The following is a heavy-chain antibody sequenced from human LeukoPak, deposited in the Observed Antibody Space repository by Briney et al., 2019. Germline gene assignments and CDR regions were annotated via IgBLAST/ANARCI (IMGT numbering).Heavy chain of an antibody. CDR3: AREKQWLVYYYYYMDV. Sequence: PSETLSLTCAVYGGSFSGYYWSWIRQPPGKGLEWIGEINHSGSTNYNPSLKSRVTISVDTSKNQFSLKLSSVTAADTAVYYCAREKQWLVYYYYYMDVWGKGTTVTVSS. D-gene: IGHD6-19*01. V-gene: IGHV4-34*01. CDR2: INHSGST. J-gene: IGHJ6*03. CDR1: GGSFSGYY.